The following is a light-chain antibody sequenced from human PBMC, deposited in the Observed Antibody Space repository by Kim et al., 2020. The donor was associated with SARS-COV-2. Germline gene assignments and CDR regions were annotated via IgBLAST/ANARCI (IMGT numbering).Light chain of an antibody. V-gene: IGKV3-20*01. J-gene: IGKJ1*01. CDR1: QSISSSY. CDR3: QQYFRSPRT. CDR2: GGS. Sequence: EIVLTQSPGTLSLSPGERATLSCRASQSISSSYLAWYQQKPGQAPRLLIYGGSSRATGIPDRFSGRGSGTDFTLTISRLEPVDFAVYFCQQYFRSPRTFGQGTKVDIK.